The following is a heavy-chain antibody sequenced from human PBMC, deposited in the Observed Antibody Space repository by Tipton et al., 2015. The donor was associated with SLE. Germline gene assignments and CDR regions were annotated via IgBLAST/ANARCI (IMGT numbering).Heavy chain of an antibody. Sequence: TLSLTCTVSGGSLNSHYWSWIRQSPEKGLEWIGYMYYSGSPNYSPSLRSRVTISIDTSKNQFSLKLSSVTAADTAVYYCARSGYSSSWYGKVYYYYMDVWGKGTTVTVSS. D-gene: IGHD6-13*01. V-gene: IGHV4-59*11. CDR2: MYYSGSP. CDR3: ARSGYSSSWYGKVYYYYMDV. CDR1: GGSLNSHY. J-gene: IGHJ6*03.